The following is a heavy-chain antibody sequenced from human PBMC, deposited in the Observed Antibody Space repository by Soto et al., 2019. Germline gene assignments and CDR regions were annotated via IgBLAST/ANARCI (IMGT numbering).Heavy chain of an antibody. D-gene: IGHD3-10*01. CDR2: IWYDGSNK. V-gene: IGHV3-33*01. CDR3: ARDEGLGVNYYYYGMDV. CDR1: GFTFGDYA. J-gene: IGHJ6*02. Sequence: GGSLRLSCTASGFTFGDYAMSWFRQAPGKGLEWVAVIWYDGSNKYYADSVKGRFTISRDNSKNTLYLQMNSLRAEDTAVYYCARDEGLGVNYYYYGMDVWGQGTTVTVSS.